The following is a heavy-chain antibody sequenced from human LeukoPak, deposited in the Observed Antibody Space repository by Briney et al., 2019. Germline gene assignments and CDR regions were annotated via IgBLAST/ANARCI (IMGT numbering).Heavy chain of an antibody. D-gene: IGHD3-22*01. CDR2: IRSKAYGGTT. Sequence: PGRSLRLSCTASGFTFGDYAMSWFRQAPGKGLEWVGFIRSKAYGGTTEYAASVKGRFTISRDDSKSIAYLQMNSLKTEDTAVYYCARVWKEDRSGGYPPGDWGQGTLVTVSS. CDR3: ARVWKEDRSGGYPPGD. V-gene: IGHV3-49*03. CDR1: GFTFGDYA. J-gene: IGHJ4*02.